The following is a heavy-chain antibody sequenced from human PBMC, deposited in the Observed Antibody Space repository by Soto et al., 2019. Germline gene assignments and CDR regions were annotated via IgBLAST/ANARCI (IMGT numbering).Heavy chain of an antibody. V-gene: IGHV4-31*03. CDR2: IYYSGST. Sequence: SETLSLTCTVSGGSISSGGYYWSWIRQHPGKGLEWTGYIYYSGSTYYNPSLKSRVTISVDTSKHQFSLKLSSVTAADTAVYYCARDPNITMVRGVSYGMDVWGQGTTVTVSS. CDR1: GGSISSGGYY. D-gene: IGHD3-10*01. CDR3: ARDPNITMVRGVSYGMDV. J-gene: IGHJ6*02.